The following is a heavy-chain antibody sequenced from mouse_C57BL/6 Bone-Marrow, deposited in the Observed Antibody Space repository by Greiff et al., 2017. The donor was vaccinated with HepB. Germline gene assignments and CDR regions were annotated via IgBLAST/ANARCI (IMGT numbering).Heavy chain of an antibody. V-gene: IGHV1-47*01. D-gene: IGHD1-1*01. CDR3: ARKAFPYYYGSSPYFDY. J-gene: IGHJ2*01. CDR2: FHPYNDDT. CDR1: GYTFTTYP. Sequence: VKLMESGAELVKPGASVKMSCKASGYTFTTYPIEWMKQNHGKSLEWIGNFHPYNDDTKYNEKFKGKATLTVEKSSSTVYLELSRLTSDDSAVYYCARKAFPYYYGSSPYFDYWGQGTTLTVSS.